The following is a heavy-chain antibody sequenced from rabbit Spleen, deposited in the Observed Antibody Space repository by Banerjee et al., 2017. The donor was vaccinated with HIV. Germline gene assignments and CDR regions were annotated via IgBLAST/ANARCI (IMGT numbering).Heavy chain of an antibody. CDR1: GFSFSSSYY. CDR3: ARSGGGYASDL. CDR2: IYGDRSGST. D-gene: IGHD1-1*01. J-gene: IGHJ6*01. Sequence: QSLEESGGDLVKPEGSLTLTCTASGFSFSSSYYMCWVRQAPGKGLECIACIYGDRSGSTYYANWAKGRFTISRTSSTTVTLQMTSLTAADTATYFCARSGGGYASDLWGPGTLVTVS. V-gene: IGHV1S40*01.